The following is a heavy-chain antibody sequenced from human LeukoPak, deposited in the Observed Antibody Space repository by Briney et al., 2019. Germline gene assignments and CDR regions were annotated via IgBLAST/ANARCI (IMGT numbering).Heavy chain of an antibody. CDR3: ARSKSYSSGWTDFDC. J-gene: IGHJ4*02. D-gene: IGHD6-19*01. CDR2: IGTAGNT. V-gene: IGHV3-13*01. CDR1: GFTFSSHD. Sequence: QAGGSLRLSCAASGFTFSSHDMHWVRQPTGKGLEWVSVIGTAGNTYYADSVKGRFTISRENAKNSLYLQMDNLRAEDTAVYYCARSKSYSSGWTDFDCWGQGTLVTVSS.